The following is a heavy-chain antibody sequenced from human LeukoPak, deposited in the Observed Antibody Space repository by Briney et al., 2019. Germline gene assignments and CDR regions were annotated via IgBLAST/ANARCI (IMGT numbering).Heavy chain of an antibody. CDR2: IYYSGST. Sequence: SETLSLTCAVYGGSIRSGGYYWSWIRQHPGKGLEWIGYIYYSGSTYYNPSLKSRVTISVDTSKNQFSLKLSSVTAADTAVYYCARAPRYCSSTSCYGKNFDYWGQGTLVTVSS. CDR1: GGSIRSGGYY. J-gene: IGHJ4*02. CDR3: ARAPRYCSSTSCYGKNFDY. V-gene: IGHV4-31*11. D-gene: IGHD2-2*01.